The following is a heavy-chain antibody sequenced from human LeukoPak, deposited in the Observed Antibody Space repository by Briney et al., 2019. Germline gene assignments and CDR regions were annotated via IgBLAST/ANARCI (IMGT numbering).Heavy chain of an antibody. CDR1: GFTFSSYW. V-gene: IGHV3-74*01. Sequence: GGSLRLSCAASGFTFSSYWMHWVRQAPGKGLVWVSRINSDGSSTSYADSVKGRFTTSRDNAKNTLYLQMNSLRAEDTAVYYCAREKLGSGYDWYPSDYYYGMDVWGQGTTVTVSS. D-gene: IGHD5-12*01. CDR2: INSDGSST. CDR3: AREKLGSGYDWYPSDYYYGMDV. J-gene: IGHJ6*02.